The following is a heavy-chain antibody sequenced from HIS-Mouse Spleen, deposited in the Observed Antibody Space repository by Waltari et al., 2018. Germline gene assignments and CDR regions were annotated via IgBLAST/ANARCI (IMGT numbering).Heavy chain of an antibody. V-gene: IGHV3-53*01. Sequence: EVQLVESGGGLIQPGGSLRLSCAASGFTVSSNYMSWVRQAPGKGLAWCSVIYGGGSTYYADSVKGRFTISRDNSKNTLYLQMNSLRAEDTAVYYCARGGLAAAGWYFDLWGRGTLVTVSS. CDR2: IYGGGST. CDR3: ARGGLAAAGWYFDL. J-gene: IGHJ2*01. D-gene: IGHD6-13*01. CDR1: GFTVSSNY.